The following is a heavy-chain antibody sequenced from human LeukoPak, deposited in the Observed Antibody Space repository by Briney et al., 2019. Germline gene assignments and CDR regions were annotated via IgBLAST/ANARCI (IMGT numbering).Heavy chain of an antibody. CDR1: GGSISSYY. CDR2: IYISGST. CDR3: ARLNSSSSFDY. Sequence: SETLSLTRTVSGGSISSYYWSWIRQPAGKGLEWIGCIYISGSTNYNPSLKSRVTMSVDTSKNQFSLKLSSVTAADTAVYYCARLNSSSSFDYWGQGTLVTVSS. D-gene: IGHD6-13*01. J-gene: IGHJ4*02. V-gene: IGHV4-4*07.